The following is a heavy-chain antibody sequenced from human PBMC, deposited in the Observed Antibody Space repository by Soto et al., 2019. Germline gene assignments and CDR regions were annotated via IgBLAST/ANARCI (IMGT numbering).Heavy chain of an antibody. CDR3: AKGRTYFDF. J-gene: IGHJ4*02. CDR1: GFTFGDYA. V-gene: IGHV3-23*01. Sequence: EVLLLQSGGGLVQPGGSLRLSCAASGFTFGDYAMTWVRQAPGKGLEWVSDTSDGDGDTHYADSVKGRFTTSRDNSKNTLYLQMSSLRAEDAAVYYCAKGRTYFDFWGQGTLVTVSS. CDR2: TSDGDGDT.